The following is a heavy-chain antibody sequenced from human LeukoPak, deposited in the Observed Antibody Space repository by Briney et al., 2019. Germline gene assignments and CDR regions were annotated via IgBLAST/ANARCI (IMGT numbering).Heavy chain of an antibody. CDR1: GGTFSSYA. J-gene: IGHJ6*03. V-gene: IGHV1-69*05. D-gene: IGHD6-19*01. Sequence: SVKVSCKASGGTFSSYAISWVRQAPGQGLEWMGGIIPIFGTANYAQKFQGRVTITTDESTSTAYMELSSLRSEDTAVYYCARDRGIAVAPNRYYCYMDVWGKGTTVTVSS. CDR2: IIPIFGTA. CDR3: ARDRGIAVAPNRYYCYMDV.